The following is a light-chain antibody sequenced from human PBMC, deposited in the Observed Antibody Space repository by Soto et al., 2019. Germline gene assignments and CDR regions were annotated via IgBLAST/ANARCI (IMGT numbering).Light chain of an antibody. CDR3: QQYRSWPRT. J-gene: IGKJ1*01. V-gene: IGKV3-20*01. CDR1: QSVSSGY. CDR2: GAS. Sequence: ELVLTQSPGTLSLSPGDRATLSCRASQSVSSGYLAWYQQRPGQAPGLLIYGASSRATGIPDRFSGSGSGTDFTLTISRLEPEDFATYYCQQYRSWPRTFGQGSKVEI.